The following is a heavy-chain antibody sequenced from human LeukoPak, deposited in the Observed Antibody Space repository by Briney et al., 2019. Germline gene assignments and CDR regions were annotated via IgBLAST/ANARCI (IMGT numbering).Heavy chain of an antibody. V-gene: IGHV3-74*01. Sequence: PGGSLRLSCAASGFTFSSYWMHWVRQAPGKGLVLVSRINSDGSSTSYADSVKGRFTISRDNAKNTLYLQMNSLRAEDTAVYYCARERWFGELLFDYWGQGTLVTVSS. J-gene: IGHJ4*02. CDR3: ARERWFGELLFDY. D-gene: IGHD3-10*01. CDR1: GFTFSSYW. CDR2: INSDGSST.